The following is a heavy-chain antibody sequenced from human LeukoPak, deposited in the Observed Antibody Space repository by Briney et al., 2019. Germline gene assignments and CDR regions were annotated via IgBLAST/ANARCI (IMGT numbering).Heavy chain of an antibody. CDR2: ISGTSAYR. D-gene: IGHD3-3*01. Sequence: PGGSLRLACTASGFTFVNFGMNWVRQAPGKGLEWVSSISGTSAYRYYTDSVKGRFTISRDNAKGSLYLQMNSLRAEDTAVYYCTRGSVFDFSSGYYFDPWGQGTLVTVSS. V-gene: IGHV3-21*01. CDR3: TRGSVFDFSSGYYFDP. CDR1: GFTFVNFG. J-gene: IGHJ4*02.